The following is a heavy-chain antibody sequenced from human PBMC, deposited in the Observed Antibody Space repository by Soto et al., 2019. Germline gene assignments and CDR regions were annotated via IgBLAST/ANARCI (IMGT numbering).Heavy chain of an antibody. CDR2: ISGSGGST. V-gene: IGHV3-23*01. Sequence: EVQLLESGGGLVQPGGSLRLSCAASGFTFSSYAMSWVRQAPGKGLEWVSAISGSGGSTYYADSVKGRFTISRDNSKNTVDLQMKSLRAEDTAVYYCAKGGGRTTVTPNFDYWGQGTLVTVSS. CDR1: GFTFSSYA. J-gene: IGHJ4*02. CDR3: AKGGGRTTVTPNFDY. D-gene: IGHD4-17*01.